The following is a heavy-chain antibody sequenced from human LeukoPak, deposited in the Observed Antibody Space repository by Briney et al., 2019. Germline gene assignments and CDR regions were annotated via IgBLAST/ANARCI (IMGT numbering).Heavy chain of an antibody. J-gene: IGHJ4*02. D-gene: IGHD5-12*01. CDR3: AKGAYDYIEIAYFDY. Sequence: GGSLRLSCAASGFTFSSFSMNWVRQAPGKGLEWVSSISSSSSYIYYADSVKGRFTISRDKSKSTLYLQMNSLRAEDTAVYYCAKGAYDYIEIAYFDYWGQGSLVTVSS. CDR2: ISSSSSYI. CDR1: GFTFSSFS. V-gene: IGHV3-21*04.